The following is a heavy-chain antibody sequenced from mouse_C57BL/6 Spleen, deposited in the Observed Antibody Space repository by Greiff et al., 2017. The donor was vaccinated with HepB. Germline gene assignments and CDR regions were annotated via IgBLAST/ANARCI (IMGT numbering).Heavy chain of an antibody. Sequence: DVQLVESGGGLVQPKGSLKLSCAASGFSFNTYAMNWVRQAPGKGLEWVARIRSKSNNYATYYADSVKDRFTISRDDSESMLYLQMNNLKTEDTAMYYCVRRWLLPYYYAMDYWGQGTSVTVSS. J-gene: IGHJ4*01. CDR3: VRRWLLPYYYAMDY. CDR1: GFSFNTYA. CDR2: IRSKSNNYAT. D-gene: IGHD2-3*01. V-gene: IGHV10-1*01.